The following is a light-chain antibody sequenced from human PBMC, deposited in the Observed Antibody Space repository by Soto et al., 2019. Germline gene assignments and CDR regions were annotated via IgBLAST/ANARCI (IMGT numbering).Light chain of an antibody. CDR3: QQYDNSLYT. V-gene: IGKV3-11*01. J-gene: IGKJ2*01. Sequence: EIVLTQSPATLSLSPGERATLSCRASQSVSSYLAWYQQKPGQAPRLLIYDASNRATGIPARFSGSGSGTDFTLTISSLEPEDFAVYYCQQYDNSLYTFGQGTKLEIK. CDR2: DAS. CDR1: QSVSSY.